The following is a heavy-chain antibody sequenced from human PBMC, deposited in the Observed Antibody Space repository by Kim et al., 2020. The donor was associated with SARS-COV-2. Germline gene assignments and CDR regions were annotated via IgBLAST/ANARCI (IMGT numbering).Heavy chain of an antibody. J-gene: IGHJ4*02. CDR2: ISSSSHT. CDR3: ARDRDGYNSFDL. CDR1: GFIFSDYY. V-gene: IGHV3-11*06. D-gene: IGHD5-18*01. Sequence: GGSLRLSCAASGFIFSDYYMTWIRQAPGQGLEWLSDISSSSHTSYTYSVRGRFTISRDNARKSLYLQMNSLRVGDTAVYYCARDRDGYNSFDLWGPGTLVTVSS.